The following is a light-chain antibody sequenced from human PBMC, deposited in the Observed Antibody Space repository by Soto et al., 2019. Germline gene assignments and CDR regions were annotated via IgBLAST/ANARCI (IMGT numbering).Light chain of an antibody. Sequence: DIVITQSPLFLPVTPGEPASISCRSCQSLLHSNGNNYLDWDLQKPAQSPQALICLDSNWAAGVPEMFRGSGSGTDFPLNTSRVEAEDVGVHHCMQGLQTPPYTFGQGTKLEIK. CDR1: QSLLHSNGNNY. CDR2: LDS. J-gene: IGKJ2*01. CDR3: MQGLQTPPYT. V-gene: IGKV2-28*01.